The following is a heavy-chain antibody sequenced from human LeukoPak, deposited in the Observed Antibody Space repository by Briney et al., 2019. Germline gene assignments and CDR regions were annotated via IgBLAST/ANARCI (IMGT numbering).Heavy chain of an antibody. V-gene: IGHV3-21*06. Sequence: GGSLRLSCAACGFAFSSYTMNWARQAPGKGLEWVASINRGGSSTHYAFSVKGRFTISRDNAQNVLYLQMNGLRGDDAAVYYCLRGDSRDFWGQGTLVTVSS. CDR1: GFAFSSYT. D-gene: IGHD3-22*01. CDR3: LRGDSRDF. CDR2: INRGGSST. J-gene: IGHJ4*02.